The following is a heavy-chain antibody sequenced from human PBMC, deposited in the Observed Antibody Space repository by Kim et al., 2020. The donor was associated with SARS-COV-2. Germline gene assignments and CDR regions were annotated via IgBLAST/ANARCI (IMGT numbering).Heavy chain of an antibody. D-gene: IGHD6-13*01. Sequence: SETLSLTCAVYGGSFSGYYWSWIRQPPGKGLEWIGEINHSGSTNYNPSLKSRVTISVDTSKNQFSLKLSSVTAADTAVYYCARGWWYSSSWYYEYYFDYWGQGTLVTVSS. CDR2: INHSGST. J-gene: IGHJ4*02. CDR1: GGSFSGYY. V-gene: IGHV4-34*01. CDR3: ARGWWYSSSWYYEYYFDY.